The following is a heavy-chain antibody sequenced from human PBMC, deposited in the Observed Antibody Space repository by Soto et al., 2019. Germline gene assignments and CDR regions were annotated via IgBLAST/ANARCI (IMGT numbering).Heavy chain of an antibody. Sequence: GGSLRLSCAASGFTFISYAISWVRLAPGKXLEWVSTITGSGSGYNTFYTGSGKGRCSISRDNSENTVYLQRNSRRAEDTAMYFSAPAAYPSHYYYLTDVWGPGTPLTVSS. CDR2: ITGSGSGYNT. J-gene: IGHJ6*02. D-gene: IGHD6-25*01. CDR3: APAAYPSHYYYLTDV. V-gene: IGHV3-23*01. CDR1: GFTFISYA.